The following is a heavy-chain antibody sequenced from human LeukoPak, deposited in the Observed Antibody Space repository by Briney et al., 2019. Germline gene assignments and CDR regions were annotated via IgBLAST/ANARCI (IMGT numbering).Heavy chain of an antibody. CDR3: ASGAGWLIDY. V-gene: IGHV4-4*08. CDR2: IDNSGST. Sequence: KPSETLSLTCSVAGGHIDSVYWNLIRQPPGKGLEWIGYIDNSGSTKYNPSLQSRITMSRDTSKKQFSLKLTSVTAADTAMYYCASGAGWLIDYWGQGTLVSVSS. D-gene: IGHD6-19*01. CDR1: GGHIDSVY. J-gene: IGHJ4*02.